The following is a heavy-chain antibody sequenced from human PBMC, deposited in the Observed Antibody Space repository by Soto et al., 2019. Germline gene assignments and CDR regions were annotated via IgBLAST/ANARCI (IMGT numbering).Heavy chain of an antibody. CDR1: GFTFSNYA. Sequence: PGGSLRLSCAASGFTFSNYAMSWVRQAPGKGLEWISAIGGSGDYTYYEDSVKGRFTVSRDNSKSTLYLQMNSLRAEDSATYYCAKDGYCTATSCFAGGEFDYWGQGTQVTVSS. CDR2: IGGSGDYT. D-gene: IGHD2-2*01. CDR3: AKDGYCTATSCFAGGEFDY. J-gene: IGHJ4*02. V-gene: IGHV3-23*01.